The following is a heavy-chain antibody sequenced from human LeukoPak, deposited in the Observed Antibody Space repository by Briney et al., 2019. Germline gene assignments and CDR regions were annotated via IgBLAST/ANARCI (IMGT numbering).Heavy chain of an antibody. CDR1: GFTFSRYS. D-gene: IGHD3-22*01. V-gene: IGHV3-21*01. J-gene: IGHJ4*02. CDR2: FCNSSSYI. CDR3: AREVNIFRYYYDSSGYPDY. Sequence: GGSLRLSCAVSGFTFSRYSMNWVRHAPGKGVECVFYFCNSSSYIYYADSVKSRFTSSIDNAKKSLYQQMNSLRAEDTAVYYCAREVNIFRYYYDSSGYPDYWGQRTLVTVSS.